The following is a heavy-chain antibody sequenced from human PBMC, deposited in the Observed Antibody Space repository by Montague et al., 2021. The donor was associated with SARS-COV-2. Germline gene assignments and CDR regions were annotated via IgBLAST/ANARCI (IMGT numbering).Heavy chain of an antibody. J-gene: IGHJ6*03. Sequence: SETLSLTCTVSGVSINTYYWTWIRQHSGTGLEWIGRIYAGGSTSXXPSLMTRVTMSVDTSKNQVSLKLSSVTAADTAVYYCARAYCTGFGCYGGRGGGLYYSNYCMDVWGKGTAVTVSS. CDR3: ARAYCTGFGCYGGRGGGLYYSNYCMDV. CDR2: IYAGGST. D-gene: IGHD2-8*02. V-gene: IGHV4-4*07. CDR1: GVSINTYY.